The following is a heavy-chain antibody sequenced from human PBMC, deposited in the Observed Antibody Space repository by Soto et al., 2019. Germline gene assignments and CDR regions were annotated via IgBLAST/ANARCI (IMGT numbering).Heavy chain of an antibody. V-gene: IGHV4-4*02. J-gene: IGHJ4*02. CDR3: VSSLNYDFWRDGGRHFYFDY. CDR1: GGSISSSYW. CDR2: IYHGGTT. Sequence: QVQLQESGPGLVKPSGTLSLTCAVSGGSISSSYWWNWVRQPPRGGLEWIGKIYHGGTTNYNPSLKNRVTISVDKSKNQFSLMLTSVTAADTAVYYCVSSLNYDFWRDGGRHFYFDYWGRGILATVSS. D-gene: IGHD3-3*01.